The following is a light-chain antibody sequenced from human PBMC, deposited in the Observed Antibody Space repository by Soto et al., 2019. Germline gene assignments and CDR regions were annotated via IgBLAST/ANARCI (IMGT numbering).Light chain of an antibody. CDR1: QSVPRH. J-gene: IGKJ2*01. CDR2: DIS. V-gene: IGKV3-11*01. Sequence: EIVLTQSPATLSLSPGERATLSCRASQSVPRHFAWYQQKPGQAPRLLIYDISNRATGIPARFSGSGSGTDFPLSISSLEPEESAVYYCQQRSSWPRNTFGQGTKLEI. CDR3: QQRSSWPRNT.